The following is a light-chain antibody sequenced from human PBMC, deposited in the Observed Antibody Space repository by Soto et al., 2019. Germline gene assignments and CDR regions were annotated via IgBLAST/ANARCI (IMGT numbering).Light chain of an antibody. J-gene: IGLJ3*02. Sequence: SALTQPASVSGSPGQSITISCTGTSSDVGGYNHVSWYQQHPGKAPKLIIYEVRNRPSGVSNRLSGSKSGNTASLTISGLQADDEADYYCCSYTSSSIRVFGGGTKVTVL. CDR3: CSYTSSSIRV. CDR2: EVR. CDR1: SSDVGGYNH. V-gene: IGLV2-14*01.